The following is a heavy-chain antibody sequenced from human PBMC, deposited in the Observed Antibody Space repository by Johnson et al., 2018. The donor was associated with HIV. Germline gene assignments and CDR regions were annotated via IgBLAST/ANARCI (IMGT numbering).Heavy chain of an antibody. CDR2: LSSGGDT. D-gene: IGHD6-6*01. Sequence: VQLVESGGGLVQPGGSLRLSCAASGLSVSSYYMSWVRQAPGKGLEWVSVLSSGGDTYYTDSVKGRFTISRDNSKNTLYLQMNSLRAEDTAVYYCAKDRDSSSPNDAFDIWGQGTMVTVSS. CDR3: AKDRDSSSPNDAFDI. CDR1: GLSVSSYY. V-gene: IGHV3-66*01. J-gene: IGHJ3*02.